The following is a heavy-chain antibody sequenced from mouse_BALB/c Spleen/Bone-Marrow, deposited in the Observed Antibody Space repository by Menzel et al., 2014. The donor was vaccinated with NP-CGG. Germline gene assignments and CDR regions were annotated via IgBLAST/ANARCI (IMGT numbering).Heavy chain of an antibody. D-gene: IGHD2-4*01. J-gene: IGHJ2*01. CDR2: IDPSDSYT. Sequence: VQLQQSRAELVKPWASVKLSCTAYGYTFTSYWMHWVKQRPGQGLEWIGTIDPSDSYTSYNQKFKGKATLTVDTSSSTAYMQLSSLTSEDSTVYYCTRDDYCYWGQGTTPTVSS. CDR3: TRDDYCY. CDR1: GYTFTSYW. V-gene: IGHV1S127*01.